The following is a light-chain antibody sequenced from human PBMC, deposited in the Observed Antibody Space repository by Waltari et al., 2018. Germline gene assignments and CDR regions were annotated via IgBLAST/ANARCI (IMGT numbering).Light chain of an antibody. CDR2: AAS. CDR3: QQYNSFPPT. CDR1: QAINTF. Sequence: DIQMTQSPSSLSSSVGDRVIITCRASQAINTFLAWFQQKPGKAPRSLIYAASTLQSGVSSNFSGSGSGTNFTLTISSLQPEDCATYYCQQYNSFPPTVGGGTRVEI. V-gene: IGKV1-16*02. J-gene: IGKJ4*01.